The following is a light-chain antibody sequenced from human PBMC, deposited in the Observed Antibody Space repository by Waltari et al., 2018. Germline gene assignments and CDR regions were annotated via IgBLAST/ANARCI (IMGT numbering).Light chain of an antibody. J-gene: IGLJ2*01. Sequence: QSVLTQPPSASGTPGQRVTISCSGSSPNIGDNYVFWYQQFPGTAPKLLMYRNDQRPSGVPDRFSGSKSGTSASLAISGLRSEDEADYYCAAWDDSLTGFVAFGGGTKLTVL. CDR1: SPNIGDNY. CDR2: RND. CDR3: AAWDDSLTGFVA. V-gene: IGLV1-47*01.